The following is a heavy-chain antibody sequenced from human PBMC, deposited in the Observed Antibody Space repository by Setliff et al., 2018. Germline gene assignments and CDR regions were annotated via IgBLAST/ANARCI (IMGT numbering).Heavy chain of an antibody. V-gene: IGHV4-38-2*01. D-gene: IGHD3-10*01. CDR3: ARLRYYGSGSYLDY. CDR2: IYHSGST. CDR1: GYSISSGYY. Sequence: SETLSLTCAVSGYSISSGYYWGWIRQPPGKGLEWIGSIYHSGSTYYNPSLKSRVTISVDTSKNQLSLKLSSVTAADTAVYYCARLRYYGSGSYLDYWGQGTLVTVSS. J-gene: IGHJ4*02.